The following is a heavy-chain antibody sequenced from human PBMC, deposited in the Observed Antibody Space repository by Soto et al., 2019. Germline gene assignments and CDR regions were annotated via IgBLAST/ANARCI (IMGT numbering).Heavy chain of an antibody. D-gene: IGHD3-22*01. Sequence: GGSLRLSCAASGFTFNTYTMSWVRQAPGKGLEWVSGTSGSGGSTYYADSVKGRFTISRDNSKNTLFLQMNSLRAEDTALYYCAKVSDASGYYGGEKYFDYWGQGTLVTVSS. CDR1: GFTFNTYT. V-gene: IGHV3-23*01. CDR3: AKVSDASGYYGGEKYFDY. CDR2: TSGSGGST. J-gene: IGHJ4*02.